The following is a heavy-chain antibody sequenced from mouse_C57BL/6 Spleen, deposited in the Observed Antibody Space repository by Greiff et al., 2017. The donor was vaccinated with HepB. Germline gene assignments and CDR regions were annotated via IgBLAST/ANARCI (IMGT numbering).Heavy chain of an antibody. Sequence: VKLQESGPGLVKPSQSLSLTCSVTGYSITSGYYWNWIRQFPGNKLEWMGYISYDGSNNYNPSLKNRISITRDTSKNQFFLKLNSVTTEDTATYYCAREAGSSSFAYWGQRTLVTVSA. CDR3: AREAGSSSFAY. D-gene: IGHD1-1*01. CDR2: ISYDGSN. V-gene: IGHV3-6*01. CDR1: GYSITSGYY. J-gene: IGHJ3*01.